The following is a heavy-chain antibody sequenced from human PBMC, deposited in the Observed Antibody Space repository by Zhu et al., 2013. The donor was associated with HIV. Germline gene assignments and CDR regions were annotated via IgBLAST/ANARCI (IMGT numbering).Heavy chain of an antibody. CDR2: INPNSGGT. V-gene: IGHV1-2*02. J-gene: IGHJ6*04. D-gene: IGHD3-3*01. CDR3: ARDYILDFWSPPRGYGMDV. Sequence: QVQLVQSGAEVKKPGASVKVSCKASGYTFTGYYMHWVRQAPGQGLEWMGWINPNSGGTNYAQKLQGRVTMTTDTSTSTAYMELRSLRSDDTAVYYCARDYILDFWSPPRGYGMDVWAEGPTSPSPQ. CDR1: GYTFTGYY.